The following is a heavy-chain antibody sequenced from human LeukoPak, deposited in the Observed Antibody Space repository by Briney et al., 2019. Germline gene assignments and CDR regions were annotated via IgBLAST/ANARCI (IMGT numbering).Heavy chain of an antibody. CDR2: IDPNTGDT. V-gene: IGHV1-2*06. CDR3: ARLGLHGSGTYYFFDY. D-gene: IGHD3-10*01. J-gene: IGHJ4*02. CDR1: GYTFTGYH. Sequence: ASVKVSCKASGYTFTGYHMHWVRQAPGQGLEWVGRIDPNTGDTIYAQNFQGRVTVTSATSISTAYMELSRLTSDDTAVYFCARLGLHGSGTYYFFDYWGQGTLVTVSS.